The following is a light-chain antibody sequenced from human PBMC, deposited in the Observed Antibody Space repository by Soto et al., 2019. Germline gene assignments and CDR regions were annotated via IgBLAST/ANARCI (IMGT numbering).Light chain of an antibody. Sequence: QSVLTQPPSVSGAPGQRVTISCTGSSSNIGAGYDVHWYQQLPGTAPKLLIYGNSNRPSGVPDRFSGSKSGTSASLAITGLQGADVCDHFGQSYFSSLSGWGFGGGTKLAVL. V-gene: IGLV1-40*01. J-gene: IGLJ3*02. CDR3: QSYFSSLSGWG. CDR1: SSNIGAGYD. CDR2: GNS.